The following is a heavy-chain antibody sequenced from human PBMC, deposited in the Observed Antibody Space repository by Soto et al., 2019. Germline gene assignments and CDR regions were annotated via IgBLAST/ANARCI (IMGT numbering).Heavy chain of an antibody. J-gene: IGHJ1*01. CDR3: ARQNAEYFQN. CDR1: GYTFTTFG. CDR2: INAFNGNT. V-gene: IGHV1-18*01. Sequence: QVQLVQSGVEVKKPGASVKVSCKASGYTFTTFGITWVRQAPGQGLQWMGWINAFNGNTNYAQKLQGRVTMTTDTSTSTAYMELRSLRSDDTAVYYCARQNAEYFQNWGQGTLVAVS.